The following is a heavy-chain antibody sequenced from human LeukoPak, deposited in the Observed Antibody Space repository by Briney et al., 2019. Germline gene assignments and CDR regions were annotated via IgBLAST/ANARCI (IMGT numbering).Heavy chain of an antibody. CDR3: AKDGSGSLNY. CDR1: GFTFSSYG. D-gene: IGHD3-10*01. J-gene: IGHJ4*02. V-gene: IGHV3-30*18. CDR2: ISYDGSNK. Sequence: PGGSLRLSCAASGFTFSSYGMHWVRQAPGKGLEWVAVISYDGSNKYYADSVKGRFTISRDNSKSTLYLQMNSLRAEDTAVYYCAKDGSGSLNYWGQGTLVTVSS.